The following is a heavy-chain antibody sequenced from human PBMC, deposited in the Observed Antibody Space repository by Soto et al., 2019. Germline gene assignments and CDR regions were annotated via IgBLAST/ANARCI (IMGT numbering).Heavy chain of an antibody. V-gene: IGHV3-21*01. CDR2: ISSSSNYI. D-gene: IGHD1-7*01. CDR1: GFTISNYS. Sequence: PGGSLRLSCAASGFTISNYSMNWVRQAPGKGLQWVSSISSSSNYIYYADSVKGRFTISRDNAKNSLYLQINSLRAEDTAVYYCARNTRTTSSPWFDPWGQGTLVTV. J-gene: IGHJ5*02. CDR3: ARNTRTTSSPWFDP.